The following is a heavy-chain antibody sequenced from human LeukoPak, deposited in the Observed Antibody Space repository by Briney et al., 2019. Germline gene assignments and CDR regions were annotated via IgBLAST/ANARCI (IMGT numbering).Heavy chain of an antibody. V-gene: IGHV1-69*01. D-gene: IGHD2-15*01. J-gene: IGHJ4*02. CDR3: ARAGGGCSGGSCYLGGYFDY. Sequence: GASVKVSCTASGGTFSSYAISWVRQAPGQGLEWMGGIIPIFGTANYAQKFQGRVTITADESTSTAYMELSSLRSEDTAVYYCARAGGGCSGGSCYLGGYFDYWGQGTLVTVSS. CDR2: IIPIFGTA. CDR1: GGTFSSYA.